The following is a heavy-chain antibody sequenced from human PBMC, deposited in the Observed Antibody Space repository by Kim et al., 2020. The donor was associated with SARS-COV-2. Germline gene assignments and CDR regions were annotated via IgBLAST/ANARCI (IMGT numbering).Heavy chain of an antibody. V-gene: IGHV3-21*01. CDR1: GFTFSTYS. CDR2: ISSSSNYI. CDR3: ARVGGITPDY. J-gene: IGHJ4*02. D-gene: IGHD3-10*01. Sequence: GGSLRLSCAASGFTFSTYSMNWVRQAPGKGLEWVSSISSSSNYIYYADSVKGRFTISRDNAKNSLFLQMNSLRPEDTAVYYCARVGGITPDYWGQGTLVT.